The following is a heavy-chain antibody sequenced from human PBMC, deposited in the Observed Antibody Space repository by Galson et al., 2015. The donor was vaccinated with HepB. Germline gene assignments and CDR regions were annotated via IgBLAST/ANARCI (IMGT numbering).Heavy chain of an antibody. CDR2: INYRGRT. CDR3: ARLVAATGNFDY. J-gene: IGHJ4*02. CDR1: GGSISSTSYY. D-gene: IGHD6-13*01. Sequence: SETLSLTCTVSGGSISSTSYYWGWIRQPPGKGLEWIGSINYRGRTYYNPSLESRVTISVDTSKNQFSLKLTSVTAADTAVYHCARLVAATGNFDYWGQGTLVTVSS. V-gene: IGHV4-39*01.